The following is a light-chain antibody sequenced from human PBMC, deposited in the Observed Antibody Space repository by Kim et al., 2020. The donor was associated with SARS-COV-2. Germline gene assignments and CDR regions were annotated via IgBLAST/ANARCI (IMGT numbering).Light chain of an antibody. CDR3: QAWDSSTVV. CDR1: KLGDKY. Sequence: VSPGQTASITCSGDKLGDKYACWYQQKPGQSPVLVIYQDSKRPSGIPERFSGSNSGNTATLTISGTQSMDEADYYCQAWDSSTVVFGGGTQLTVL. J-gene: IGLJ2*01. V-gene: IGLV3-1*01. CDR2: QDS.